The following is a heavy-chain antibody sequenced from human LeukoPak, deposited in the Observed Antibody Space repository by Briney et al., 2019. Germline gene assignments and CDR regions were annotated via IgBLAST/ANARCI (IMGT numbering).Heavy chain of an antibody. CDR2: ISTSSSYT. J-gene: IGHJ4*02. D-gene: IGHD6-13*01. V-gene: IGHV3-11*05. Sequence: GGSLRLSCAASGFTFSSYAMSWIRQAPGKGLEWVSYISTSSSYTNYADSVKGRFTISRDNAKKSLYLQMNSLRTEDTAVYYCARGGSSTTIAYWGQGTLVTVSS. CDR3: ARGGSSTTIAY. CDR1: GFTFSSYA.